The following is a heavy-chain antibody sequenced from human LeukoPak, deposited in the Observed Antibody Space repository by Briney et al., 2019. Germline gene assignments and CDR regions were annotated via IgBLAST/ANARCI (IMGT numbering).Heavy chain of an antibody. V-gene: IGHV1-58*02. D-gene: IGHD2-8*02. J-gene: IGHJ4*02. Sequence: SVKVSCKASGFTFSDSAMQWVRQARGQGLEWIGWILVGSGSTNYAQRFQERVSITRDMSTSTVHMELSGLRFEDTALYYCTADTVALAGKLFDCWGQGTLVTVSS. CDR3: TADTVALAGKLFDC. CDR1: GFTFSDSA. CDR2: ILVGSGST.